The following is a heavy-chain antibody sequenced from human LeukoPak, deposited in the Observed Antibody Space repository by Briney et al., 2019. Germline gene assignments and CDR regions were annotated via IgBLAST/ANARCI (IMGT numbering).Heavy chain of an antibody. V-gene: IGHV3-21*01. CDR1: GFTFSSYS. J-gene: IGHJ4*02. CDR3: ARAYAVFDTIDY. CDR2: ISSSSSYI. D-gene: IGHD2-8*01. Sequence: GGSLRLSCAASGFTFSSYSMNWVRQAPGKGLEWVSSISSSSSYIYYADSVKGRFTISRDNAKNSLYLQMNSLRAEDTAVYYCARAYAVFDTIDYWGQGTLVTVSS.